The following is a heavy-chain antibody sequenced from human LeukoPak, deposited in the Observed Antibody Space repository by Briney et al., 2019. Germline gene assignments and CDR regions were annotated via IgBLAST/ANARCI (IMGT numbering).Heavy chain of an antibody. D-gene: IGHD6-19*01. CDR2: IYWNDDK. CDR3: AHSGYSRGWYSVDAFDI. Sequence: SGPTLVNPTQTLTLTCTFSGFSLSTSGVGVGWIRQPPGKALEWLALIYWNDDKRYSPSLKSRLTITKDTSKNQVVLTMTNMDPVDTATYYCAHSGYSRGWYSVDAFDIWGQGTMVTVSS. V-gene: IGHV2-5*01. J-gene: IGHJ3*02. CDR1: GFSLSTSGVG.